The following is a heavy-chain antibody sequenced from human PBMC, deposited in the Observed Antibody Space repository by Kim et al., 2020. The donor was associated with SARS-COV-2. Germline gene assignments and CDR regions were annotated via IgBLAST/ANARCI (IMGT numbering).Heavy chain of an antibody. D-gene: IGHD6-13*01. V-gene: IGHV3-53*01. CDR3: ARLPRYSSSWYYFDY. CDR1: GFTVSSNY. CDR2: IYSGGST. Sequence: GGSLRLSCAASGFTVSSNYMSWVRQAPGKGLEWVSVIYSGGSTYYADSVKGRFTISRDNSKNTLYLQMNSLRAEDTAVYYCARLPRYSSSWYYFDYWGQGTLVTVSS. J-gene: IGHJ4*02.